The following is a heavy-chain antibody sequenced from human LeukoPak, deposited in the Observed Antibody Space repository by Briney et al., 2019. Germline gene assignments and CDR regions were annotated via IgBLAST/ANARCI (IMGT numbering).Heavy chain of an antibody. CDR1: GFTFSSYA. CDR3: ARRGTWIQLVDY. V-gene: IGHV3-23*01. J-gene: IGHJ4*02. D-gene: IGHD5-18*01. Sequence: TGGSLRLSCAASGFTFSSYAMSWVRQAPGKRLEWVSAISGSGGCTYYADSVKGRFTISRDNSKNTLYLQMNSLRAEDTAVYYCARRGTWIQLVDYWGQGTLVTVSS. CDR2: ISGSGGCT.